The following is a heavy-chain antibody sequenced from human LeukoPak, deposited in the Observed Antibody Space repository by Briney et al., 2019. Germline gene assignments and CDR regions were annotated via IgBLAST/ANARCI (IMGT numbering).Heavy chain of an antibody. CDR3: ARGDGYNFFDY. CDR1: GFLFDDYG. CDR2: INWNGGRT. V-gene: IGHV3-20*04. J-gene: IGHJ4*02. D-gene: IGHD5-24*01. Sequence: PGGSLRLSCAASGFLFDDYGMSWVRQAPGKGLEWVSGINWNGGRTGYADSVKGRFTISRDNSKNTLSLQMNSLRAEDTAVYYCARGDGYNFFDYWGQGTLVTVSS.